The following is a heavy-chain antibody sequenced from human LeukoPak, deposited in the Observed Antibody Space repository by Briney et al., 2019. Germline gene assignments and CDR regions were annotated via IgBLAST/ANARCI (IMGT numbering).Heavy chain of an antibody. D-gene: IGHD3-16*01. V-gene: IGHV3-23*01. Sequence: PGGSLRLSCAASGFTFSSYAMSWARQAPGKGLEWVSAISGSGGSTYYADSVKGRFTISRDNSKNTLYLQMNSLRAEDTAVYYCAKSWGSSTPVKYYYGMDVWGQGTTVTVSS. CDR1: GFTFSSYA. CDR3: AKSWGSSTPVKYYYGMDV. J-gene: IGHJ6*02. CDR2: ISGSGGST.